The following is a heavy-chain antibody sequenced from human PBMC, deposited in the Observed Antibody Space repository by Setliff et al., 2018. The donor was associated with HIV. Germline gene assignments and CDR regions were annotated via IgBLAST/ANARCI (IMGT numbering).Heavy chain of an antibody. D-gene: IGHD5-12*01. Sequence: GESLKISCIASAFSFNNYYMTWVRQAPGKGLEWVGHIKSKTDGGTTDYAAPVKGRFTISRDDSKTTLYLQMNSLKTEDTAVYYCTTEDPWLRFGHWGQGTLVTVSS. CDR2: IKSKTDGGTT. CDR1: AFSFNNYY. CDR3: TTEDPWLRFGH. V-gene: IGHV3-15*01. J-gene: IGHJ5*02.